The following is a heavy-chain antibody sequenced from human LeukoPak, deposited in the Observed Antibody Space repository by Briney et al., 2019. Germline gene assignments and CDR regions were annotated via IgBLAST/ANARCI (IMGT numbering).Heavy chain of an antibody. D-gene: IGHD4-17*01. J-gene: IGHJ6*03. Sequence: SETLSLTCTVSGSSISSYYWSWIRQPPGKGLEWIGYIYYSGSTNYNPSLQSRVTISVDTSRNQFSLNLTSVTAADTTVYYCARDRHTTGNYYMDVWGKGTTVTVSS. CDR1: GSSISSYY. V-gene: IGHV4-59*01. CDR2: IYYSGST. CDR3: ARDRHTTGNYYMDV.